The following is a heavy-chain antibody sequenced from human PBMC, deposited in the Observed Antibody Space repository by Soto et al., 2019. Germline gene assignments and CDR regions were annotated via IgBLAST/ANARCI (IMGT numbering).Heavy chain of an antibody. V-gene: IGHV4-31*03. CDR3: ARIKGGAAGNFDY. Sequence: TLSLTCTASGDSITNGDHYCSWIGQHPGKGLEWIGYIYYSGITYYNPSLQSRVTISVDTSKNQFSLKLSSVTAADTAVYYCARIKGGAAGNFDYWGQGTLGTVSS. CDR2: IYYSGIT. D-gene: IGHD6-13*01. J-gene: IGHJ4*02. CDR1: GDSITNGDHY.